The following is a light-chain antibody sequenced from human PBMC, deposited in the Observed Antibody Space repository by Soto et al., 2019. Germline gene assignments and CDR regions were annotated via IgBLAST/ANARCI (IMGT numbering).Light chain of an antibody. CDR1: QGISSW. V-gene: IGKV1-12*01. J-gene: IGKJ5*01. CDR2: AAS. CDR3: QQANSFPVT. Sequence: DIQMTQSPSSVSASVGDRVTITCRASQGISSWLARYQQKPGKAPNLLIYAASTLQSGVPSRFSGSGSGTDFTLTISSLQPEDFATYYCQQANSFPVTFGQGTRLEIK.